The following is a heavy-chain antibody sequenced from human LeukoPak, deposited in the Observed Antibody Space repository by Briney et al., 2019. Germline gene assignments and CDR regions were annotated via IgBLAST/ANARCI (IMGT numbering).Heavy chain of an antibody. CDR1: GHSISSGYY. J-gene: IGHJ4*02. Sequence: SETLSLTCAVSGHSISSGYYWGWIRQPPGKGLEWIGSIYHSGSTYYNPSLKSRVTISVDTSKNQFSLKLSSVTAADTAVYYCARDREFDYGSGTTPFDYWGQGTLVTVSS. CDR3: ARDREFDYGSGTTPFDY. CDR2: IYHSGST. D-gene: IGHD3-10*01. V-gene: IGHV4-38-2*02.